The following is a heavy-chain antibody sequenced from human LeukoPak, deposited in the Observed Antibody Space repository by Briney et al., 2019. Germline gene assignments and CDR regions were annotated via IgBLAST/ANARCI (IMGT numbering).Heavy chain of an antibody. CDR2: IKSKIHGGTI. J-gene: IGHJ4*02. D-gene: IGHD3-22*01. Sequence: GGSLRLSCAASGFTFSNAWMSWVRQAPGKGLEWVGRIKSKIHGGTIDYAAPVKGRCTISRDDSKNTLSLQMNSLESEDTAVYYCARGGYYYDSSGYYEDYWGQGTLVTVSS. V-gene: IGHV3-15*01. CDR1: GFTFSNAW. CDR3: ARGGYYYDSSGYYEDY.